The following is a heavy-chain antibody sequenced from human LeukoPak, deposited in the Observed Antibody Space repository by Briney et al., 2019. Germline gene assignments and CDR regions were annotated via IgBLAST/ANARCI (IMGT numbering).Heavy chain of an antibody. J-gene: IGHJ6*03. Sequence: NPSETLSLTCTVSGGSISSSSYYWGWIRQPPGKGLEWIGSIYYSGSTYYNPSLKSRVTISVDTSKNQFSLKLSSVTAADTAVYNCARDQPYSVFWSVYYMNYYYYRDVWGKGTTVTVSS. CDR3: ARDQPYSVFWSVYYMNYYYYRDV. V-gene: IGHV4-39*07. D-gene: IGHD3-3*01. CDR1: GGSISSSSYY. CDR2: IYYSGST.